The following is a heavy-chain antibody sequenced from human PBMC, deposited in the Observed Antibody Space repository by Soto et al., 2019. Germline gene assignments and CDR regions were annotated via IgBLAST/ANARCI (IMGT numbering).Heavy chain of an antibody. Sequence: GGSLRLSCAASGFTFSSYAMSWVRQAPGKGLEWVSAISGSGGSTYYADSVKGRFTISRDNSKNTLYLQMNSLRAEDTAVYYCAKVLPYSSSWYREYYYYGMDVWGQGTTVTVSS. CDR3: AKVLPYSSSWYREYYYYGMDV. J-gene: IGHJ6*02. D-gene: IGHD6-13*01. CDR2: ISGSGGST. CDR1: GFTFSSYA. V-gene: IGHV3-23*01.